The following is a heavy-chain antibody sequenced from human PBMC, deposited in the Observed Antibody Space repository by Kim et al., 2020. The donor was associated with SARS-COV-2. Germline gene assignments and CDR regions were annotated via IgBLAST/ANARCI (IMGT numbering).Heavy chain of an antibody. CDR1: GGPISSSTYY. V-gene: IGHV4-39*01. CDR2: IYNSGDT. Sequence: SETLSLTCTVSGGPISSSTYYWVWIRQPPGKGLEWIGSIYNSGDTYYNPSLWSRVTISADTSRNQFSLTLSAVTAADTAVYYCSRRGWELYAFDYWGQG. J-gene: IGHJ4*02. D-gene: IGHD3-10*01. CDR3: SRRGWELYAFDY.